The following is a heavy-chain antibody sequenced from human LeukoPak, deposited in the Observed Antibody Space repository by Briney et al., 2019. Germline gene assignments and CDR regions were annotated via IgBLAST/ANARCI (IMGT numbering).Heavy chain of an antibody. CDR2: IKEDGGRE. Sequence: GGSLRLSCAASGFAFSRSWMTWIRQAPGKGLEFVANIKEDGGRENFASSVKGRYTISRDNAKDSLYLQMNNLRVEDTAVYYCARDGGYSAFDYWGQGALVTVSS. CDR3: ARDGGYSAFDY. V-gene: IGHV3-7*01. D-gene: IGHD1-26*01. J-gene: IGHJ4*02. CDR1: GFAFSRSW.